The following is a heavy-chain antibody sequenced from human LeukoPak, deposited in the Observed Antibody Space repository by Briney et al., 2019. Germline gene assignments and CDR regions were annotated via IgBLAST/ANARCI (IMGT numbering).Heavy chain of an antibody. CDR2: ISGSGGST. J-gene: IGHJ5*02. CDR3: ARVSTDYDFWSGYYKGNWFGP. Sequence: RGSLRLSCAASGFTFSSYAMSWVRQAPGKGLEWVSAISGSGGSTYYADSVKGRFTISRDNSKNTLYLQMNSLRAEDTAVYYCARVSTDYDFWSGYYKGNWFGPWGQGTLVTVSS. CDR1: GFTFSSYA. D-gene: IGHD3-3*01. V-gene: IGHV3-23*01.